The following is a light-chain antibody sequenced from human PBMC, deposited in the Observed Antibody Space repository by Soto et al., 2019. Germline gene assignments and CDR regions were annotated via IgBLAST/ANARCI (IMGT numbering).Light chain of an antibody. V-gene: IGKV3-20*01. CDR1: QTVSSNN. CDR3: QHPGSSPPIT. J-gene: IGKJ5*01. CDR2: GAS. Sequence: EIVLTQSPGTLFLSPGERATLSCRASQTVSSNNLAWYQQKPGQAPRLLIYGASSRATGIPDRFGGSGSGTDFTLTISRLETEDFAVYYCQHPGSSPPITVGPGTRLEIK.